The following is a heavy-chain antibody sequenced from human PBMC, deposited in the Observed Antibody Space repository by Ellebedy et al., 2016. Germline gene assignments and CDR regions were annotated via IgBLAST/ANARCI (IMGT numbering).Heavy chain of an antibody. Sequence: ASVKVSXKASGYTFTNYYIHWVRQAPGQGLEWMGWINPNSGGTRYAQKFQGRVTMTRDTSISTAYMELSSLRSDDTAVYFCARDISVGTKNAFDIWGLGTLVTVPS. J-gene: IGHJ3*02. CDR2: INPNSGGT. CDR1: GYTFTNYY. V-gene: IGHV1-2*02. D-gene: IGHD5-12*01. CDR3: ARDISVGTKNAFDI.